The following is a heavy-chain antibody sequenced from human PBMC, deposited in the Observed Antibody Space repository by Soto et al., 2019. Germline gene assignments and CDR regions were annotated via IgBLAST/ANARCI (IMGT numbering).Heavy chain of an antibody. D-gene: IGHD6-6*01. Sequence: GGSLRLSCAASGFTFSSYWMSWVRQAPGKGLEWVANIKQDGSEKYYVDSVKGRFTISRDNAKNSLYLQMNSLRAEDTAVYYCARDAIEYSSSSGFDYWGQGTLVTVSS. J-gene: IGHJ4*02. CDR3: ARDAIEYSSSSGFDY. CDR2: IKQDGSEK. V-gene: IGHV3-7*01. CDR1: GFTFSSYW.